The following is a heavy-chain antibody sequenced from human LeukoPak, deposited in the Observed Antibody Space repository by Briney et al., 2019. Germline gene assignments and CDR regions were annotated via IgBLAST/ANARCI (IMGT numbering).Heavy chain of an antibody. Sequence: LGGSLRLSCSGSGFTFSTYTMHWVCQAPGKGLEYVSSINTDGGNTYYADSVKGRFTISRDNSKNTLYLQMSSLSAEDTAVYYCSRRLPFDYWGQGTLVTVSS. CDR1: GFTFSTYT. V-gene: IGHV3-64D*06. J-gene: IGHJ4*02. CDR2: INTDGGNT. D-gene: IGHD2-15*01. CDR3: SRRLPFDY.